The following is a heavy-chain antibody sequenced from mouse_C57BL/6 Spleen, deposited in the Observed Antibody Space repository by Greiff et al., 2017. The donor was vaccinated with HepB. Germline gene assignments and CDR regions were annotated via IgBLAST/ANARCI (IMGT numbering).Heavy chain of an antibody. CDR1: GFTFSDYG. Sequence: EVQRVESGGGLVKPGGSLKLSCAASGFTFSDYGMHWVRQAPEKGLEWVAYISSGSSTIYYADTVKGRFTISRDNAKNTLFLQMTSLRSEDTAMYYCAKGDYYGSSNWYFDVWGTGTTVTVSS. D-gene: IGHD1-1*01. V-gene: IGHV5-17*01. CDR3: AKGDYYGSSNWYFDV. J-gene: IGHJ1*03. CDR2: ISSGSSTI.